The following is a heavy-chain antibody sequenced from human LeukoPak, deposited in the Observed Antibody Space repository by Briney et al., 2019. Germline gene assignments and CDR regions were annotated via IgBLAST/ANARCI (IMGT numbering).Heavy chain of an antibody. CDR2: ISRHSTYT. CDR1: GLTFSDYY. V-gene: IGHV3-11*06. CDR3: ATRNTPGSYYVIDY. D-gene: IGHD3-10*01. J-gene: IGHJ4*02. Sequence: KPGGSLRLSCAASGLTFSDYYMSWIRQVPGKGQEWISYISRHSTYTNYADSVKGRFTISRDNAKNSLYLQMNSLRAEDTAVYYCATRNTPGSYYVIDYWGQGTLVTVSS.